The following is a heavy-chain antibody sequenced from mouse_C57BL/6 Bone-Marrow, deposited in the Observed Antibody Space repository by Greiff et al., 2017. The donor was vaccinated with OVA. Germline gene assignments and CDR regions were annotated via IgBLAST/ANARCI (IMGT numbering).Heavy chain of an antibody. D-gene: IGHD1-1*01. CDR2: INPNYGTT. J-gene: IGHJ2*01. Sequence: LMESGPELVKPGASVKISCKASGYSFTDYNMNWVKQSNGKSLEWLGVINPNYGTTSYTQKFKGKATLTVDQSTRTAYMQLNSLTSENSAVYYCAKGYYGSLFDYWGQGTTLTVSS. CDR3: AKGYYGSLFDY. CDR1: GYSFTDYN. V-gene: IGHV1-39*01.